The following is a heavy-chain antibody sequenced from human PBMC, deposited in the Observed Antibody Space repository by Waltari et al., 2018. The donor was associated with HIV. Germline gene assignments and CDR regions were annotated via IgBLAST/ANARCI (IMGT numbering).Heavy chain of an antibody. V-gene: IGHV4-39*01. Sequence: QLQLQESGPGLVKPSETLSLTCTVSGGSISSSSHYWGWIRQPPGKGLEWIGSIYYRGSTDYNPSLQGRVTRSVDTSKNQFSLKLSSVTAADTAVYYCARHPRTNLDYGDYWGQGTLVTVSS. D-gene: IGHD2-8*01. CDR2: IYYRGST. CDR3: ARHPRTNLDYGDY. J-gene: IGHJ4*02. CDR1: GGSISSSSHY.